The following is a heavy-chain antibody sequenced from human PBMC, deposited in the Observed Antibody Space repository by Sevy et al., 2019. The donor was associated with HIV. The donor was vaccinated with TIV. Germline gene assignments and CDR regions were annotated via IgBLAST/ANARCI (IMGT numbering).Heavy chain of an antibody. CDR3: ARDGGYSVNFLPSGY. D-gene: IGHD3-10*02. Sequence: GGSLRLSCAASGFTFSSHAMHWVRQAPGKGLEWMAAISYDGSSKYYADSVKGRFTISRDDSKNTLYPQMSSLRAGDTAVYYCARDGGYSVNFLPSGYWGQGTLVTVSS. CDR2: ISYDGSSK. J-gene: IGHJ4*02. V-gene: IGHV3-30-3*01. CDR1: GFTFSSHA.